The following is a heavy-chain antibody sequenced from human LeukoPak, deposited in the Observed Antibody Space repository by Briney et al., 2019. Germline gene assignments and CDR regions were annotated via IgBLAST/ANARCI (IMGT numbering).Heavy chain of an antibody. Sequence: RSGGSLRLSCAASGFTFRSYVMSWVRQAPGKGLEWVSSISSSSSYIYYGDSVQGRFTISRDNAKNSLFLQMNSLRAEDTAVYYCAREEDYPYFDNWGQGTLVTVSS. CDR3: AREEDYPYFDN. CDR2: ISSSSSYI. J-gene: IGHJ4*02. V-gene: IGHV3-21*01. CDR1: GFTFRSYV. D-gene: IGHD3-16*01.